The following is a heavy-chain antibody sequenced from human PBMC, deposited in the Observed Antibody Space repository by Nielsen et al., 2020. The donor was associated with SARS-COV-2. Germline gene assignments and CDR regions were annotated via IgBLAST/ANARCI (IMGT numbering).Heavy chain of an antibody. Sequence: SVKVSCKASGYTFTSYAMNWVRQAPGQGLEWMGGIIPIFGTANYVQKFQGRVTITADESTSTAYMELSGLRSEDTAVYYCARYDFDSSDYYYDDYWGQGTLVTVSS. CDR1: GYTFTSYA. CDR3: ARYDFDSSDYYYDDY. V-gene: IGHV1-69*13. J-gene: IGHJ4*02. CDR2: IIPIFGTA. D-gene: IGHD3-22*01.